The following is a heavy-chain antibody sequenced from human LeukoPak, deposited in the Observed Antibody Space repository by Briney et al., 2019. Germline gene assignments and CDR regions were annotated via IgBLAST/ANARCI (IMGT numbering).Heavy chain of an antibody. CDR1: GFTFSSYA. V-gene: IGHV3-23*01. CDR2: ISGSGGST. J-gene: IGHJ4*02. D-gene: IGHD3-10*01. Sequence: HAGGSLRLSCAASGFTFSSYAMSWVRQAPGKGLEWVSAISGSGGSTYYADSVKGRFTISRDNSKNTLYLQMNSLRAEDTAVYYCAKVLLWFGDFDYWGQGTLVTVSS. CDR3: AKVLLWFGDFDY.